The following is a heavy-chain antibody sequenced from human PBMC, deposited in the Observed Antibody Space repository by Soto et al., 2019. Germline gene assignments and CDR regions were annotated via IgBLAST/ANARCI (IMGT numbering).Heavy chain of an antibody. Sequence: GGSLRLSCEASGFTFNDYSMDCVRQAPEKGLEWVSSISSSGTYIYYADSVKGRFAISRDNANNVMYLQMDTLRAEDTAVYYCVRAGHVFDVHYYGMDLWGQGTTVTVSS. CDR1: GFTFNDYS. CDR2: ISSSGTYI. CDR3: VRAGHVFDVHYYGMDL. V-gene: IGHV3-21*01. J-gene: IGHJ6*02. D-gene: IGHD3-10*01.